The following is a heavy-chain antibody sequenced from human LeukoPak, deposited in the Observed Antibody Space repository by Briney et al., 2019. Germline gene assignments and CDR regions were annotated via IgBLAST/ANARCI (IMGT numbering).Heavy chain of an antibody. Sequence: KPSETLSLTCIVSGGSISSGGHYWGWIRQPPGKGLEWIGSIYYSGSTYYNPSLNSRVTMFIDMSKNHFSLKMSSVTATDTAVYYCARLVYGGGSCPAEFDYWGQGTLVTVSS. CDR2: IYYSGST. J-gene: IGHJ4*02. D-gene: IGHD2-15*01. CDR1: GGSISSGGHY. V-gene: IGHV4-39*02. CDR3: ARLVYGGGSCPAEFDY.